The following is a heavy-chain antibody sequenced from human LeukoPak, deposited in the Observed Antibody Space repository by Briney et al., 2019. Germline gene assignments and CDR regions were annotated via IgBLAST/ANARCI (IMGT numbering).Heavy chain of an antibody. Sequence: GGSLRLSCAASGFNFCVSVMGWVRQAPAKGLEWVSTIRGSGTDTYYAESVKGRFTISSDNSKSTLYLQMNSLRAEDTALYYCVKLPTGYPNWFDPWGQGTLVIVSS. CDR2: IRGSGTDT. CDR3: VKLPTGYPNWFDP. CDR1: GFNFCVSV. D-gene: IGHD3-9*01. J-gene: IGHJ5*02. V-gene: IGHV3-23*01.